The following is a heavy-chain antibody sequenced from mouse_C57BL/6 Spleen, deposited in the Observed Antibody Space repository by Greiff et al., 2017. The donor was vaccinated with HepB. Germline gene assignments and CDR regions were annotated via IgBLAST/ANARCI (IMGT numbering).Heavy chain of an antibody. D-gene: IGHD2-5*01. Sequence: EVQLQQSGPELVKPGASVKISCKASGYTFTDYYMNWVKQSHGKSLEWIGDINPNNGGTSYNQRFKGKATLTVDKSSSTAYMELRSLTSEDSAVYYCAKSYYSNYAGYFDYWGQGTTLTVSS. CDR3: AKSYYSNYAGYFDY. CDR2: INPNNGGT. J-gene: IGHJ2*01. V-gene: IGHV1-26*01. CDR1: GYTFTDYY.